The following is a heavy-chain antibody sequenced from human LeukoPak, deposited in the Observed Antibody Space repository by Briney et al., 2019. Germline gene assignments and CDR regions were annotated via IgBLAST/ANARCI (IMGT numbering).Heavy chain of an antibody. D-gene: IGHD3-10*01. CDR2: ISAYNGNT. CDR3: ARVGGSGSYYKGAFDY. CDR1: GYTFTSYG. J-gene: IGHJ4*02. V-gene: IGHV1-18*01. Sequence: ASVKVSCKASGYTFTSYGISWVRQAPGQGLEWMGWISAYNGNTNYAQKLQGRVTMTTDTSTSTAYMELRSLRSDDTAVYYCARVGGSGSYYKGAFDYWGQGTLVTVSS.